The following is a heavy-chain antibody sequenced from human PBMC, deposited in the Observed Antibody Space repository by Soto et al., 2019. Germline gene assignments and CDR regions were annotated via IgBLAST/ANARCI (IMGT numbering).Heavy chain of an antibody. Sequence: ASVKVSCKASVYTFTGYYMHWVRQAPGQGLEWMGWINPNSGGTNYAQKFQGRVTMTRDTSISTAYMELSRLRSDDTAVYYCARADDYSNYDRYFDYWGQGTLVTVSS. V-gene: IGHV1-2*02. CDR1: VYTFTGYY. CDR2: INPNSGGT. J-gene: IGHJ4*02. CDR3: ARADDYSNYDRYFDY. D-gene: IGHD4-4*01.